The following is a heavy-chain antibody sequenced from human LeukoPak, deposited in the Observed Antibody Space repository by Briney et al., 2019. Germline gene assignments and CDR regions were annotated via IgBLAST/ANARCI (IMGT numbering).Heavy chain of an antibody. J-gene: IGHJ4*02. CDR3: AVIGRHSTFDY. CDR1: GYTFTSYG. CDR2: INTDTGNP. D-gene: IGHD3-10*01. V-gene: IGHV7-4-1*02. Sequence: ASVKVSCKASGYTFTSYGISWVRQAPGQGLEWMGWINTDTGNPTYAQGFTGRFVFSLDTSVSTAYLQISSLKAEDTAVYYCAVIGRHSTFDYWGQGTLVTVSS.